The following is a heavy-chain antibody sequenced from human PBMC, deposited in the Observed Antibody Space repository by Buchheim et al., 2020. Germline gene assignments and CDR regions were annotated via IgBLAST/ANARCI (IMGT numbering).Heavy chain of an antibody. J-gene: IGHJ6*02. V-gene: IGHV3-30-3*01. CDR1: GFSFSNYA. D-gene: IGHD4-17*01. CDR3: ARVMETTVDYYGLDV. CDR2: ISYDGSNS. Sequence: QVQLVESGGGVVQPGRSLRLSCAASGFSFSNYAMHWVRQAPGKGLEWVAVISYDGSNSYYADSVKGRFTISRDNSRNTLYVQMNRLRAEDTAVYHCARVMETTVDYYGLDVWGQETT.